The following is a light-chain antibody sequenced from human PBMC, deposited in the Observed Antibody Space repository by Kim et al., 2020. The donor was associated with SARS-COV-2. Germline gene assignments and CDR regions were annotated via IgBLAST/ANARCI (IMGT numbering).Light chain of an antibody. V-gene: IGLV2-11*01. Sequence: QSVLTQPRSVSGSPGQSVTISCTGTSSDVGDYNYVSWYQQHPGKAPKFMIYDITKRPSGVPDRFSGSKSGNTASLTISGLQTEDEADYYCCSHAGSNTWVFGTGTQVTVL. CDR1: SSDVGDYNY. J-gene: IGLJ1*01. CDR3: CSHAGSNTWV. CDR2: DIT.